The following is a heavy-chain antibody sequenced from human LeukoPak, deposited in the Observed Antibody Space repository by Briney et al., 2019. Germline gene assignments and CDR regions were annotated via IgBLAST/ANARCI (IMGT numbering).Heavy chain of an antibody. Sequence: GGSLRLSCAASGFTFSDYYMSWIRHAPGKGLEWVTYSWNSGSIIYFADVMGRIFIISGDTEKTSLFQKKNRRGAEDAVDYYCERTRWRSIRSLDHWGQGTLVTVSS. CDR1: GFTFSDYY. J-gene: IGHJ4*02. CDR2: SWNSGSII. CDR3: ERTRWRSIRSLDH. V-gene: IGHV3-11*01. D-gene: IGHD3-16*01.